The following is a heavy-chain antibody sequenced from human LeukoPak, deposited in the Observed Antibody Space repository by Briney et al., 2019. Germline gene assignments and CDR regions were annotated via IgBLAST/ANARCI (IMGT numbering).Heavy chain of an antibody. D-gene: IGHD3-22*01. V-gene: IGHV1-18*01. CDR2: ISAYNGNT. Sequence: ASVKVSCKASGYTFTSYGISWVRQAPGQGLEWMGWISAYNGNTNYAQKLQGRVTMTTDTSTSTAYMELRSLRSDDTAVYYCARDFNYYDSSGYGASAFDIWGQGTMVTVSS. CDR3: ARDFNYYDSSGYGASAFDI. J-gene: IGHJ3*02. CDR1: GYTFTSYG.